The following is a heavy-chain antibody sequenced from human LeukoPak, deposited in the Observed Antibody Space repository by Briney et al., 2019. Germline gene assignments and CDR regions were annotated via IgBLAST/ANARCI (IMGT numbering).Heavy chain of an antibody. Sequence: PSETLSLTCSVSGDSVSNYYWSWIRQPPGKRLEWIGYVYYTGSTNYNPSLKSRVAMFEDKSKNQFSLRLYSVTVADTAVYYCARHFAYSSSSYFDYWGQGSLVTVSS. CDR1: GDSVSNYY. D-gene: IGHD6-6*01. V-gene: IGHV4-59*08. CDR3: ARHFAYSSSSYFDY. J-gene: IGHJ4*02. CDR2: VYYTGST.